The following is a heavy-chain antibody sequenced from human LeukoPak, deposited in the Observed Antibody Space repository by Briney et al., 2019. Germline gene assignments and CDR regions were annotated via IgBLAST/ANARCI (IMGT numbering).Heavy chain of an antibody. J-gene: IGHJ4*02. V-gene: IGHV3-30*18. CDR3: AKGGDSSSWYLDY. CDR1: GFTFSSYG. D-gene: IGHD6-13*01. CDR2: ISYDGSNK. Sequence: QAGRSLRLSCAASGFTFSSYGMHWVRQAPGKGLEWVAVISYDGSNKYYADSVKGRFHIHRDNSKNTLYLQMNSLRAEDTAVYYCAKGGDSSSWYLDYWGQGTLVTVSS.